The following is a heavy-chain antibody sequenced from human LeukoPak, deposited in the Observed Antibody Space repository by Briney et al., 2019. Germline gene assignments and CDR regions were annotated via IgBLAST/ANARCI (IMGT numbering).Heavy chain of an antibody. Sequence: SETLSLTCTVSGSSISSYYWSWIRQPPGKGLEWIGYIYTSGSTNYNPSLKSRVTISVDTSKNQFSLKLSSVTAADTAVYYCARLEPRIAAAVDYWGQGTLVTVSS. J-gene: IGHJ4*02. CDR1: GSSISSYY. CDR2: IYTSGST. D-gene: IGHD6-13*01. V-gene: IGHV4-4*09. CDR3: ARLEPRIAAAVDY.